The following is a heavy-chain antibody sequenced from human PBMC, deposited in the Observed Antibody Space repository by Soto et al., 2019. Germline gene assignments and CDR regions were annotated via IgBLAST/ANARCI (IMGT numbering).Heavy chain of an antibody. CDR3: AREGIFGYCSGGSCHTNFDY. Sequence: ASVKVSCKASGYTFTSYYMHWVRQAPGQGLEWMGIINPSGGSTSYAQKIQGRVTMTRDTSTSTVYMELSSLRSEDTAVYYCAREGIFGYCSGGSCHTNFDYWGQGTLVTVSS. D-gene: IGHD2-15*01. V-gene: IGHV1-46*01. J-gene: IGHJ4*02. CDR2: INPSGGST. CDR1: GYTFTSYY.